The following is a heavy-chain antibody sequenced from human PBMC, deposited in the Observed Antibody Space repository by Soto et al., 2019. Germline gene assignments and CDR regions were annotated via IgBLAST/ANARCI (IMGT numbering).Heavy chain of an antibody. CDR1: AFKFSDYY. V-gene: IGHV3-11*01. J-gene: IGHJ4*02. CDR3: ARAPDCGEGSCYRHFDL. CDR2: ISGSGDVI. D-gene: IGHD2-15*01. Sequence: QVQLVESGGGLVKPGGSLRLSCAASAFKFSDYYMSWVRQAPGKGLEWVSYISGSGDVIYYADSVKGRFTISRDNDKKSVHLQMDTLTAEDTALYYCARAPDCGEGSCYRHFDLWGQGTRVAVPS.